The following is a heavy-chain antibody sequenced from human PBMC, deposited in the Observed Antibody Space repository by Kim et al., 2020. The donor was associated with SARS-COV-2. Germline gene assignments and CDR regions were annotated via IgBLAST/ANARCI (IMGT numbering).Heavy chain of an antibody. CDR3: ARARIAVAGWSY. D-gene: IGHD6-19*01. Sequence: SETLSLTCAVYGGSFSGYYWSWIRQPPGKGLEWIGEINHSGSTNYNPSLKSRVTISVDTSKNQFSLKLSSVTAADTAVYYCARARIAVAGWSYWGQGTLV. J-gene: IGHJ4*02. CDR1: GGSFSGYY. V-gene: IGHV4-34*01. CDR2: INHSGST.